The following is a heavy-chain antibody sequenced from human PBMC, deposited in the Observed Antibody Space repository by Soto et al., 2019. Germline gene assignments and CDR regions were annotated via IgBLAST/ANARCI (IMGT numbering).Heavy chain of an antibody. V-gene: IGHV3-23*01. CDR1: GFTFSSYA. D-gene: IGHD5-18*01. CDR2: ISGSGGST. J-gene: IGHJ6*03. Sequence: EVQLLESGGGLVQPGGSLRLSCAASGFTFSSYAMSWVRQAPGKGLEWVSAISGSGGSTYYADSVKGRFTISRDNSKNTLYLQMNSLRAEDTAVYYCAKRGGVYSYGTYYSYMDVWGKGTTVTVSS. CDR3: AKRGGVYSYGTYYSYMDV.